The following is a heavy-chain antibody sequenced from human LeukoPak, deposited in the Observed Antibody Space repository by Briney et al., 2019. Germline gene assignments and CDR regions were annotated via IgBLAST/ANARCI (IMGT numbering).Heavy chain of an antibody. Sequence: PGESLKISCKGSGYSFTTYWIGWVRQMPGKGLEWIGIIYPGDSDTRYSPSFQGQVTISADKSINTAYLQWGGLKASDTATYYCARPRAGLTTGWQKTFESWGQGTRVTVYS. D-gene: IGHD2/OR15-2a*01. V-gene: IGHV5-51*01. CDR1: GYSFTTYW. J-gene: IGHJ4*02. CDR2: IYPGDSDT. CDR3: ARPRAGLTTGWQKTFES.